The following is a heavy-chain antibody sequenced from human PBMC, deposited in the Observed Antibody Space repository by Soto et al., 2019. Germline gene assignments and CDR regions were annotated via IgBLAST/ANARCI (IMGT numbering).Heavy chain of an antibody. V-gene: IGHV3-23*01. CDR2: ISGSGGST. CDR1: GFTFSSYA. CDR3: ARDISGYSYGYGY. Sequence: PGGSLRLSCAASGFTFSSYAMSWVRQAPGKGLEGVSAISGSGGSTYYADSVKGRFTISRDNSKNTLYLQMNSLRAEDTAVYYCARDISGYSYGYGYWAQGTLVTVSS. J-gene: IGHJ1*01. D-gene: IGHD5-18*01.